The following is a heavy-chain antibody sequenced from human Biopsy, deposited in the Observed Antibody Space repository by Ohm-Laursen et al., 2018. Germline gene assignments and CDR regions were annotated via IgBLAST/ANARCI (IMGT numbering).Heavy chain of an antibody. D-gene: IGHD1-1*01. V-gene: IGHV4-31*03. CDR1: GGALSTDGYS. J-gene: IGHJ6*02. CDR3: ARVEGEQLINSGMDV. Sequence: SHTLSLTCTVSGGALSTDGYSWSWIRQHTGKGLEWIAYIYQSGITFSNPSLRSRISISVNTSANRFSLSLTSVTAADTAVYYCARVEGEQLINSGMDVWGQGTTVTVSS. CDR2: IYQSGIT.